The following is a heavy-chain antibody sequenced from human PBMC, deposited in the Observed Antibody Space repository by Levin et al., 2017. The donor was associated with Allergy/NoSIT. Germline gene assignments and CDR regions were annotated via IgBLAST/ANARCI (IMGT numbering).Heavy chain of an antibody. CDR2: ISAYNGNT. V-gene: IGHV1-18*01. J-gene: IGHJ4*02. CDR1: GYTFTSYG. D-gene: IGHD2-21*02. Sequence: WASVKVSCKASGYTFTSYGISWVRQAPGQGLEWMGWISAYNGNTNYAQKLQGRVTMTTDTSTSTAYMELRSLRSDDTAVYYCAREVYNCGGDCSPSGFDYWGQGTLVTVSS. CDR3: AREVYNCGGDCSPSGFDY.